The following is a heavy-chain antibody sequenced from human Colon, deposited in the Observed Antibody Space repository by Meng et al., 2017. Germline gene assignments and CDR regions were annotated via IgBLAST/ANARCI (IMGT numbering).Heavy chain of an antibody. Sequence: QVQLPESGPGLVRPSETLSLTCTVSGGSVSSGDYYWSWIRQPPGKGLEWLGYVYYTGNTNYNPSLKNRVTISLDTSNNQFSLKLTSMTAADAAIYYCARVNGDFDEAWFDPWGQGTLVTVSS. CDR3: ARVNGDFDEAWFDP. D-gene: IGHD2-21*02. CDR2: VYYTGNT. J-gene: IGHJ5*02. CDR1: GGSVSSGDYY. V-gene: IGHV4-61*08.